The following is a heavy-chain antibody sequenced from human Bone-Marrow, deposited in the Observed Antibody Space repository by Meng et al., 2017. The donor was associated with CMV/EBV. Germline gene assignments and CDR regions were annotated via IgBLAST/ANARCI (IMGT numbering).Heavy chain of an antibody. CDR1: GGSSSSSTYY. CDR2: IFYSGST. V-gene: IGHV4-39*01. D-gene: IGHD2-8*01. Sequence: TVSGGSSSSSTYYWGWIRQPQGKGLEWIGNIFYSGSTFYNPSLTSRVTISVDTSKNQFSLKLSSVTAADTALYYCARTKKALRTIFDYWGQGTLVTVSS. CDR3: ARTKKALRTIFDY. J-gene: IGHJ4*02.